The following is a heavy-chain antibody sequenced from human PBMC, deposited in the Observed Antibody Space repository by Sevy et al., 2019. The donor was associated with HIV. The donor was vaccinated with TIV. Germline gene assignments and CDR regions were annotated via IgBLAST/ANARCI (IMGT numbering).Heavy chain of an antibody. J-gene: IGHJ6*02. CDR2: IVVGSGNT. V-gene: IGHV1-58*01. CDR3: AARRRTPRGMDV. CDR1: GFTFTSSA. D-gene: IGHD2-15*01. Sequence: ASVKVSCKASGFTFTSSAVRWVRQARGQRLEWIGWIVVGSGNTNYAQKFQERVTITRDMSTSTAYMELSSLRSEDTAVYYCAARRRTPRGMDVWGQGTTVTVSS.